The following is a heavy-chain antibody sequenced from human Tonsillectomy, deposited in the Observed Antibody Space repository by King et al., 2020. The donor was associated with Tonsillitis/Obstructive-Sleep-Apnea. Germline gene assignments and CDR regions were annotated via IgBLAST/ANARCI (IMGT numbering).Heavy chain of an antibody. J-gene: IGHJ6*03. V-gene: IGHV3-11*01. CDR2: IGTSVSTI. D-gene: IGHD6-13*01. CDR3: AGGYSSSWSPRYYSYMDV. CDR1: GFTFSDYY. Sequence: VQLVESGGGLVRPGGSLRLSCAASGFTFSDYYMSWIRQAPGKGLEWVSYIGTSVSTIYYADSVKGRFTISRDNAKNSLYLQMNSLRAEDTAVYYCAGGYSSSWSPRYYSYMDVWGKGTTVTVSS.